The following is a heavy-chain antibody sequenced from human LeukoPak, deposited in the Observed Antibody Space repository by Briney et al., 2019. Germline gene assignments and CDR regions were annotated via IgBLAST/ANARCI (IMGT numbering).Heavy chain of an antibody. CDR3: ARDPYSSGWPGWFDP. Sequence: AGGSLRLSCAASGFTFSSYNMNWVRQAPGKGLEWVSSISSSSSNYIYYADSVKGRFTISRDNAKNSLYLQMNSLRAEDTAVYYCARDPYSSGWPGWFDPWGQGTLVTVSS. V-gene: IGHV3-21*01. J-gene: IGHJ5*02. CDR2: ISSSSSNYI. D-gene: IGHD6-19*01. CDR1: GFTFSSYN.